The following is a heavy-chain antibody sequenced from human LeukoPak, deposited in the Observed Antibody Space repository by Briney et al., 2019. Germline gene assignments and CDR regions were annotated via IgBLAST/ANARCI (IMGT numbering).Heavy chain of an antibody. J-gene: IGHJ4*02. CDR3: ARAPGRDGYNYFDY. CDR2: IIPIFGTA. CDR1: GHTFTTYY. Sequence: ASVKVSCKASGHTFTTYYVHLVRQAPGQGLEWMGGIIPIFGTANYAQKFQGRVTITADESASTAYMELSSLRSEDTAVYYCARAPGRDGYNYFDYWGQGTLVTVSS. V-gene: IGHV1-69*13. D-gene: IGHD5-24*01.